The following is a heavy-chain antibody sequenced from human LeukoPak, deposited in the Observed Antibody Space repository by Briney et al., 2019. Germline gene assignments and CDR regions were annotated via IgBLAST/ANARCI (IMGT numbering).Heavy chain of an antibody. J-gene: IGHJ4*02. D-gene: IGHD1-1*01. V-gene: IGHV4-39*01. CDR1: GASISSTGFY. CDR3: ARYVPTGTLKFYFDY. Sequence: SETLSLTCTVSGASISSTGFYWGWIRQPPGKGLEWIGSIHYSGSTYYNPSLKSRVTISVDTSKNQFSLNLNSVTAADMAVYFCARYVPTGTLKFYFDYWGQGTLVTVSS. CDR2: IHYSGST.